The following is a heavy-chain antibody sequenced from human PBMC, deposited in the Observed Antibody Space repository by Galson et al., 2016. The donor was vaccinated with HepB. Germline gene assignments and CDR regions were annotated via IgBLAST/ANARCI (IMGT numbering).Heavy chain of an antibody. CDR2: MDTNDGGS. J-gene: IGHJ4*02. CDR1: GYTSTSND. Sequence: SVKVSCKASGYTSTSNDINWVRQAPGQGLEWRGWMDTNDGGSGSIQKFQGRVTLTRDTYISTAYMEMTSLTSEDTAVYFCTRDRGTGFGVVPDYWGQGTLVTVSS. D-gene: IGHD3-3*01. CDR3: TRDRGTGFGVVPDY. V-gene: IGHV1-8*01.